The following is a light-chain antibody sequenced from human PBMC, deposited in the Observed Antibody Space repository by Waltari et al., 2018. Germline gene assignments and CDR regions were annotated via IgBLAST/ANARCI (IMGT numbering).Light chain of an antibody. CDR2: KAS. CDR3: QQYNTYSYT. Sequence: CRASQSISNLLAWFQQKPGEAPKLLIYKASTLDSGVPSRFSGSGSGTEFTLTISSLQPDDFATYFCQQYNTYSYTFGQGTKLEIK. J-gene: IGKJ2*01. CDR1: QSISNL. V-gene: IGKV1-5*03.